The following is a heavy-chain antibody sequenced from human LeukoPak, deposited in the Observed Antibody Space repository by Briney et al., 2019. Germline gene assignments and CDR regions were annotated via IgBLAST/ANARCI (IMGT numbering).Heavy chain of an antibody. CDR3: ARHVSTIGESFFDY. D-gene: IGHD2/OR15-2a*01. J-gene: IGHJ4*02. CDR1: GGSISSSSYN. Sequence: PSETLSLTCTVSGGSISSSSYNWGWIRQPPGKGLEWIGSIYYSGSTYYNPSLKSRVTISVDTSKNQFSLKLSSVTAADTAVYYCARHVSTIGESFFDYWGQGTLVTVSS. V-gene: IGHV4-39*01. CDR2: IYYSGST.